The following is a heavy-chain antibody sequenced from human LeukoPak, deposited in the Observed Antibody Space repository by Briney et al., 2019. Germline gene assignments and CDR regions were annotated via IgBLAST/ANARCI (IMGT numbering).Heavy chain of an antibody. J-gene: IGHJ4*02. V-gene: IGHV3-7*01. CDR2: IKQDGSEK. D-gene: IGHD2-15*01. CDR3: ARGGGRALDY. CDR1: GFTFSSYW. Sequence: GGSLRLSCAASGFTFSSYWMSWVRQAPGKGLEWVANIKQDGSEKNYVDSVKGRFTISRDNDKNSPYLQMNSLRAEDTAVYYCARGGGRALDYWGQGTLVTVSS.